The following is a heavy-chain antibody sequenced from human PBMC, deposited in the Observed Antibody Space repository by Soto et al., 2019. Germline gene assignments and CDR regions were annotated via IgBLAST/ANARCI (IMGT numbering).Heavy chain of an antibody. Sequence: PGQSQMISDKRSGYSFTSYCIGCMRQKPGKRQEWIGIIYPGDSDTRYIPSFHGQGTIPAKKASSTAYRQWSSLKASDTTMYYCARGIAAADKPYYHYGMDAWGQGTTVTVAS. D-gene: IGHD6-13*01. CDR3: ARGIAAADKPYYHYGMDA. V-gene: IGHV5-51*01. CDR1: GYSFTSYC. CDR2: IYPGDSDT. J-gene: IGHJ6*02.